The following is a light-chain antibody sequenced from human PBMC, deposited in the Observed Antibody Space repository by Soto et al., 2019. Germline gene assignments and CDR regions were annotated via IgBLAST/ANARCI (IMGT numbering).Light chain of an antibody. CDR3: QQYDNLPPFT. V-gene: IGKV1-33*01. J-gene: IGKJ3*01. Sequence: DIQMTQSPSSLSASVGDRVTITCQASQDISNYLNWYQQKPEKAPKLLIYDASNLETGVLSRFSGSGSGTDFTFTISSLQPEDIATYYCQQYDNLPPFTFGPGTKVDIK. CDR1: QDISNY. CDR2: DAS.